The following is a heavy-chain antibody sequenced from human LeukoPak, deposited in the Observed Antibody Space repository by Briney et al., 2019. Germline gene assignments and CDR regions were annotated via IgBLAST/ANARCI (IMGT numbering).Heavy chain of an antibody. D-gene: IGHD6-13*01. V-gene: IGHV1-69*06. CDR3: ARDSSSWFVNHFDY. CDR2: IIPIFGTA. Sequence: SVKVSCKASGGTFSSYAISWVRQAPGQGLEWMGGIIPIFGTANYAQKFQGRVTITADKSTSTAYMELSSLRSEDTAAYYCARDSSSWFVNHFDYWGQGTLVTVSP. CDR1: GGTFSSYA. J-gene: IGHJ4*02.